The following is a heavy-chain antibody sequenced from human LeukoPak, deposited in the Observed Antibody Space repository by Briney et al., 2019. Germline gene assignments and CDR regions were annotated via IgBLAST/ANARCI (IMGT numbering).Heavy chain of an antibody. CDR1: GFTLSSYA. D-gene: IGHD5-18*01. V-gene: IGHV3-23*01. CDR3: AKDQSYGFDY. Sequence: GGSLRLSCAASGFTLSSYAVSWVRQAPGKGLEWVSGMSGSDGNTYYADSVKGRFTISRDNSKNTLYLQMNSLRAEDTAIYYCAKDQSYGFDYRGQGTLVTVSS. J-gene: IGHJ4*02. CDR2: MSGSDGNT.